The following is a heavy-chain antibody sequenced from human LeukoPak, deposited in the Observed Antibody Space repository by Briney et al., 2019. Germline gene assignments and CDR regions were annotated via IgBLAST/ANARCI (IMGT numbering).Heavy chain of an antibody. CDR3: AKGCSSGWPYYFDY. J-gene: IGHJ4*02. V-gene: IGHV3-23*01. CDR2: ISGSGGST. Sequence: PGGSLRLSCAASGFTFTSYAMSWVRQAPGKGLEWVSAISGSGGSTYYADSVKGRFTISRDNPKNTLYLQMNSLRAEDTAVYYCAKGCSSGWPYYFDYWGQGTVVTVSS. D-gene: IGHD6-19*01. CDR1: GFTFTSYA.